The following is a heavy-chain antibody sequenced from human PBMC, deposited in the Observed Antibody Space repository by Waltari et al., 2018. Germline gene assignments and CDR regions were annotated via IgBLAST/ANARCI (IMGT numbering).Heavy chain of an antibody. V-gene: IGHV3-73*02. Sequence: EVQLVESGGGLVQPGRSLKLSCVTSGFSFNASTMHWVRQASGKWREWVGRIRSGFNHYATGYAASLKPRFTISRDDSRNTVYLDMSSLKNEDSALYYCARQKTGGAIDYWGQGTLVTVST. CDR2: IRSGFNHYAT. CDR1: GFSFNAST. D-gene: IGHD3-16*01. CDR3: ARQKTGGAIDY. J-gene: IGHJ4*02.